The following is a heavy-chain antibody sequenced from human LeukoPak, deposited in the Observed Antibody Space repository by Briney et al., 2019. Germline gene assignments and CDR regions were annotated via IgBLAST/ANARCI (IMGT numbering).Heavy chain of an antibody. Sequence: SETLSLTCTVSGGSISSSSYYWGWIRQPPGKGLEWIETINYSGDTYYNPSLKSRVTISVDSSKNQFSLNLSSVTAADTAMYYCVRLQAVTGNFDYWGQGALVTVSS. CDR2: INYSGDT. D-gene: IGHD1-20*01. V-gene: IGHV4-39*07. CDR3: VRLQAVTGNFDY. J-gene: IGHJ4*02. CDR1: GGSISSSSYY.